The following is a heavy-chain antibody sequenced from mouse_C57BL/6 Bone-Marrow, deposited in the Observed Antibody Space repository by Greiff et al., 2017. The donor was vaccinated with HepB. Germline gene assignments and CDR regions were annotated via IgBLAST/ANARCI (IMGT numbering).Heavy chain of an antibody. V-gene: IGHV14-3*01. CDR2: IDPANGNT. J-gene: IGHJ2*01. CDR3: ANPHYYYGSSYGYFDY. D-gene: IGHD1-1*01. Sequence: VQLQQSVAELVRPGASVKLSCTASGFNIKNTYMHWVKQRPEQGLEWIGRIDPANGNTKYAPKFQGKATITADTSSNTAYLQLSSLTSEDTAIYYCANPHYYYGSSYGYFDYWGQGTTLTVSS. CDR1: GFNIKNTY.